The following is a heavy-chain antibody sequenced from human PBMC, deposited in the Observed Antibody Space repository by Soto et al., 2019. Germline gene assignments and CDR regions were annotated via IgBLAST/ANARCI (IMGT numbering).Heavy chain of an antibody. Sequence: ASETLSLTCAVYGGSFSGYYWSWIRQPPGKGLEWIGEINHSGSTNYNPSLKSRVTISVDTSKNQFSLKLSSVTAADTAVYYCAIARLDYYDSSGTFDYWGQGTLVTVSS. D-gene: IGHD3-22*01. CDR2: INHSGST. CDR1: GGSFSGYY. CDR3: AIARLDYYDSSGTFDY. J-gene: IGHJ4*02. V-gene: IGHV4-34*01.